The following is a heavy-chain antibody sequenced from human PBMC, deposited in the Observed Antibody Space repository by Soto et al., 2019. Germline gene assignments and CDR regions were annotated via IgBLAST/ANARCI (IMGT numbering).Heavy chain of an antibody. D-gene: IGHD2-2*01. CDR2: INPNSGGT. V-gene: IGHV1-2*04. CDR3: ARAQLLSPYYFDY. CDR1: GYTFTGYY. J-gene: IGHJ4*02. Sequence: ASVKVSCQASGYTFTGYYMHWVRQAPGQGLEWMGWINPNSGGTNYAQKFQGWVTMTRDTSISTAYMELSRLRSDDTAVYYCARAQLLSPYYFDYWGQGTLVTVSS.